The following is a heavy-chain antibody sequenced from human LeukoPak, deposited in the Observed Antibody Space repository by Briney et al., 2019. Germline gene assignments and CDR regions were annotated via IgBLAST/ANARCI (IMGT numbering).Heavy chain of an antibody. CDR2: FVPEDGET. J-gene: IGHJ4*02. CDR1: GHTLTELS. D-gene: IGHD1-26*01. Sequence: GASVKVSCKVSGHTLTELSMHWVRQAPGKGLEWMGGFVPEDGETIYAQKFQGRVTMTEDTSTDIAYMELSSLRSEDTAVYYCAASVGVGFDYWGQGTLVTVSS. V-gene: IGHV1-24*01. CDR3: AASVGVGFDY.